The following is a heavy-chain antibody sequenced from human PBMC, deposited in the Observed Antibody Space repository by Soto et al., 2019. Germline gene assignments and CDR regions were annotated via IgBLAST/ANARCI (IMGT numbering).Heavy chain of an antibody. J-gene: IGHJ6*02. Sequence: QVQLVESGGGVVQPGRSLRLSCAASGFTFSSYGMHWVRQAPGKGLEWVAVIWYDGSNKYYADSVKGRFTISRDNSKNTLYLQMNSLRAEDTVVYYCARDLVAVAAYYYYGMDVWGQGTTVTVSS. D-gene: IGHD6-19*01. CDR2: IWYDGSNK. CDR3: ARDLVAVAAYYYYGMDV. V-gene: IGHV3-33*01. CDR1: GFTFSSYG.